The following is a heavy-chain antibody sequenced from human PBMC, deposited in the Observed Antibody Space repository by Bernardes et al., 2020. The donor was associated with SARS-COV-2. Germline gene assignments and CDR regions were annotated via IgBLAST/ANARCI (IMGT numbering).Heavy chain of an antibody. V-gene: IGHV4-61*02. Sequence: TLSLTCTVSGGSISSGSYYWNWIRQPAGKGLEWIGRIYTSGSTNYNPSLKSRVTISVDTSKNQFSLKLSSVTAADTAVYYCARAGYSSSWFSIEYFQHWGQGTLVTVSS. CDR3: ARAGYSSSWFSIEYFQH. D-gene: IGHD6-13*01. J-gene: IGHJ1*01. CDR2: IYTSGST. CDR1: GGSISSGSYY.